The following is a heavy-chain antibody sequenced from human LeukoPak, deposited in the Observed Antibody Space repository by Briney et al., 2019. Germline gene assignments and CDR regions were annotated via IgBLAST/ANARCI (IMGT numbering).Heavy chain of an antibody. V-gene: IGHV1-2*02. D-gene: IGHD3-3*01. CDR2: INPNSGGT. J-gene: IGHJ3*02. Sequence: GASVKVSCKASGYTFTGYYMHWVRQAPGQGLEWMGWINPNSGGTNYAQKFQGRVTMTRDTSISTAYMELSRLRSDDTAVYYCASARGAYDFWSGYWDDAFDIWGQGTLVTVSS. CDR3: ASARGAYDFWSGYWDDAFDI. CDR1: GYTFTGYY.